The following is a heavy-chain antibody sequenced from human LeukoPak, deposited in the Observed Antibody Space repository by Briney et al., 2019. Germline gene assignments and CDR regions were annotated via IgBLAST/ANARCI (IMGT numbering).Heavy chain of an antibody. V-gene: IGHV4-61*02. CDR2: TYTSGST. CDR3: ARDRSSSWYLRYYYMDV. Sequence: SETLSLTCTVSGGSISSGSSYWSWIRQPAGKGLEWIGRTYTSGSTNYNPSLKSRVTISVDTSKNQFSLKLSSVTAADTAVYYCARDRSSSWYLRYYYMDVWGKGTTVIVSS. J-gene: IGHJ6*03. D-gene: IGHD6-13*01. CDR1: GGSISSGSSY.